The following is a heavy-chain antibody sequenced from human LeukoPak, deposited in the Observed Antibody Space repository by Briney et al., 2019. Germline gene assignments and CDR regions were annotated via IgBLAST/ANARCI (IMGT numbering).Heavy chain of an antibody. V-gene: IGHV4-59*01. D-gene: IGHD3-16*01. J-gene: IGHJ4*02. CDR2: VCYNGTT. CDR3: ATSGGFNSPRHY. CDR1: GDSISSYF. Sequence: SETLSLTCTVSGDSISSYFWAWIRQPPGKGLEWIGYVCYNGTTNYNPSLRNRVAISIDTSKNQFSLELNSATAADTAVYYCATSGGFNSPRHYWGQGTLVTVSS.